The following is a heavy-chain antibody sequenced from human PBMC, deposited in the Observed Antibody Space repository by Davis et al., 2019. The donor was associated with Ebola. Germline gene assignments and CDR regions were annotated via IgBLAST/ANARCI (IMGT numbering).Heavy chain of an antibody. CDR1: GDSISSSNW. V-gene: IGHV4-4*02. CDR3: ARLSTAVTSFDY. J-gene: IGHJ4*02. D-gene: IGHD4-17*01. Sequence: MPSETLSLTCAVSGDSISSSNWWSWVRQPPGKGLEWIGEIFHGGTTNYNPSLKSRVTVSVDTSKNQFSLKLTSVTAADTAIYYCARLSTAVTSFDYWGQGTLVTVSS. CDR2: IFHGGTT.